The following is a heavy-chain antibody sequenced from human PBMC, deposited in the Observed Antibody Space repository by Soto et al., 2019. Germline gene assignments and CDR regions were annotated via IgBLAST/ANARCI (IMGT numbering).Heavy chain of an antibody. J-gene: IGHJ4*02. Sequence: SETLSLTCTVSGGSISSGSYYWSWIRQHPGKGLERIGYIYSTESTNYYPSLKSRLSISVDMSASQFSLELSSVTVADTAVYYCESSDSSGKTRYYFDHWGQGTLVTVSS. CDR3: ESSDSSGKTRYYFDH. CDR2: IYSTEST. V-gene: IGHV4-31*03. CDR1: GGSISSGSYY. D-gene: IGHD3-22*01.